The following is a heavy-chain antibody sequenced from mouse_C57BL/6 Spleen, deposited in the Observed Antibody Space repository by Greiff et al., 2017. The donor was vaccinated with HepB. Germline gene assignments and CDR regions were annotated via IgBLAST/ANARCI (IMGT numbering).Heavy chain of an antibody. CDR3: ASHYYGSSGFDY. D-gene: IGHD1-1*01. CDR2: IDPSDSYT. J-gene: IGHJ2*01. V-gene: IGHV1-69*01. CDR1: GYTFTSYW. Sequence: VQLQQPGAELVMPGASVKLSCKASGYTFTSYWMHWVKQRPGQGLEWIGEIDPSDSYTNYNQKFKGKSTLTVDKSSSTAYMQLSSLTSEDSAVYYCASHYYGSSGFDYWGQGTTLTVSS.